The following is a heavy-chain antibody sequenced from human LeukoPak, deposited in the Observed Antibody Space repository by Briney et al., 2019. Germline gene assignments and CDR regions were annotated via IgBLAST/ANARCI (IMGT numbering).Heavy chain of an antibody. J-gene: IGHJ3*01. V-gene: IGHV3-48*01. D-gene: IGHD6-19*01. CDR3: ARPTTSGWYPH. CDR2: ITGSSRSK. CDR1: GFTFSDYD. Sequence: GRCLRPSCAASGFTFSDYDMSSVRQAPGTGLEWVSYITGSSRSKYYADCVKGRFTISSDNAKNSLYLQMNSLGAEDTAVYYCARPTTSGWYPHWGQGTMVTVSS.